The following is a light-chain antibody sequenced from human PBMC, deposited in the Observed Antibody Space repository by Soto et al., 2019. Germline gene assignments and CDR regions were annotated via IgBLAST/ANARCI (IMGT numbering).Light chain of an antibody. CDR1: QDISSF. CDR2: AAT. J-gene: IGKJ4*01. V-gene: IGKV1-9*01. Sequence: IQLTQSPSSLSASVGDRVTITCRASQDISSFLAWYQQKPGKAPKLLIYAATSLQSGVPSRFSGSGSGTEFTLTISSLQPEDFAAYDFQQLALYPSTFGGGTKVE. CDR3: QQLALYPST.